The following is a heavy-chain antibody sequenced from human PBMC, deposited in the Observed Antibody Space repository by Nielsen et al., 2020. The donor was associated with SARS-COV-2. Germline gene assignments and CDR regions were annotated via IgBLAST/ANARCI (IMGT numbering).Heavy chain of an antibody. D-gene: IGHD3-3*01. CDR3: ARGKRSFSGAFLNFYYYYYMDV. V-gene: IGHV4-34*01. J-gene: IGHJ6*03. CDR2: ITHTGDA. Sequence: RQAPGKGLEWIGEITHTGDASYNPSPKSRVTLSVDTSKNQFSLRLNSVTAADTAVYFCARGKRSFSGAFLNFYYYYYMDVWGKGTTVTVSS.